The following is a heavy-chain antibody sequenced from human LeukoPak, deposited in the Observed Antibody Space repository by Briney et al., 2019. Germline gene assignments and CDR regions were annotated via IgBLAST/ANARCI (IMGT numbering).Heavy chain of an antibody. Sequence: SETLSLTCAVYGGSFSGYYWSWIRQPPGKGLEWIGEINHSGSTNYNPSLKSRVTKSVDTSKNQFSLKLSSVTAADTAVYYCARGVYSWYYFDYWGQGTLVTVSS. CDR3: ARGVYSWYYFDY. CDR1: GGSFSGYY. V-gene: IGHV4-34*01. J-gene: IGHJ4*02. D-gene: IGHD5-18*01. CDR2: INHSGST.